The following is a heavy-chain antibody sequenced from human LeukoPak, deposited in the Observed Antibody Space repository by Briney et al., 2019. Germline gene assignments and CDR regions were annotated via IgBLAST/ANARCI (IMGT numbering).Heavy chain of an antibody. CDR2: INHSGNT. CDR3: ARPHTWLRSFDY. V-gene: IGHV4-34*01. CDR1: GGSFSGYY. J-gene: IGHJ4*02. D-gene: IGHD5-12*01. Sequence: SETLSLTCAVYGGSFSGYYWSWIRQPPGKGLEWIGEINHSGNTNYNPSLKSRVTISVDTSKNQFSLKLSSVTAADTAVYYCARPHTWLRSFDYWGQGTLVTVSS.